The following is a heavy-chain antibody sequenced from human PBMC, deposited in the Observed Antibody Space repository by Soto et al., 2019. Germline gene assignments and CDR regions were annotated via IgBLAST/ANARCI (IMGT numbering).Heavy chain of an antibody. J-gene: IGHJ5*02. CDR3: ARRHLLDSIRWCFDP. CDR1: GYTFTENQ. Sequence: GASVKVSCKASGYTFTENQIHWLRRAPGQRLQWLGRIDPKSGDTTFAPTFQGRVTMTRDTSTNTAYLELTRLTSDDTAIYYCARRHLLDSIRWCFDPWGLGTLVTVSS. V-gene: IGHV1-2*02. CDR2: IDPKSGDT. D-gene: IGHD2-21*01.